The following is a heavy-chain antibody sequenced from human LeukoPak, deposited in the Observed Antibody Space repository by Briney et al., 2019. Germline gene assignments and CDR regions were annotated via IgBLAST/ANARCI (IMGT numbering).Heavy chain of an antibody. CDR2: IYYSGST. J-gene: IGHJ3*02. Sequence: SETLSLTCTVSGCSISSSSYYWGWIRQPPGKGLEWIGSIYYSGSTYYNPSLKSRVTISVDTSKNQFSLTLSSVTAADTAVYYCARYTVPGSLASPHDAFDIWGQGTMVTVSS. CDR3: ARYTVPGSLASPHDAFDI. V-gene: IGHV4-39*01. D-gene: IGHD2-2*01. CDR1: GCSISSSSYY.